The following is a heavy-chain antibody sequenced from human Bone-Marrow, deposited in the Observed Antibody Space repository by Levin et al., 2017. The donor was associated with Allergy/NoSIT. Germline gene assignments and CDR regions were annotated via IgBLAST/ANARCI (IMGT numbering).Heavy chain of an antibody. J-gene: IGHJ6*03. V-gene: IGHV4-59*11. CDR2: IHSSGST. D-gene: IGHD5-18*01. CDR3: AKLDTAMIGYYYIDV. CDR1: GGSMTGHY. Sequence: PSETLSLTCTVSGGSMTGHYWSWIRQPAGKGLDWIGYIHSSGSTNYNPSLKSRATLSIDTSKNQFSLNLNSVTAADTAVYYCAKLDTAMIGYYYIDVWGKGTSVTVSS.